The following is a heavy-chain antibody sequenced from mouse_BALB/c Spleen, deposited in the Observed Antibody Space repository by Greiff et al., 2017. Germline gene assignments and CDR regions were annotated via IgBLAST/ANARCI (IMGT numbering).Heavy chain of an antibody. Sequence: EVKVEESGGGLVQPGGSRKLSCAASGFTFSSFGMHWVRQAPEKGLEWVAYISSGSSTIYYADTVKGRFTISRDNPKNTLFLQMTSLRSEDTAMYYCAILYYGSRGDYWGQGTTLTVSS. D-gene: IGHD1-1*01. CDR3: AILYYGSRGDY. CDR2: ISSGSSTI. J-gene: IGHJ2*01. CDR1: GFTFSSFG. V-gene: IGHV5-17*02.